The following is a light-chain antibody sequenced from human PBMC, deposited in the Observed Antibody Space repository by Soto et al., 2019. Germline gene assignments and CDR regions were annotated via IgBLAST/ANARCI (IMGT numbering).Light chain of an antibody. CDR2: EVS. CDR1: GSDVGDYDY. CDR3: SSYTSSQAYV. J-gene: IGLJ1*01. Sequence: QSVLTRPASVSGSPGESITISCTGTGSDVGDYDYVSWYQHHPGKAPKLMIYEVSNRPSGVSNRFSGSKSGNTASLTISGLQAEDEADYFCSSYTSSQAYVFGTGTKVTVL. V-gene: IGLV2-14*01.